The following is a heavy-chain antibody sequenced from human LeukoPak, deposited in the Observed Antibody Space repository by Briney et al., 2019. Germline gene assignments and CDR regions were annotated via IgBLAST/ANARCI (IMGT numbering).Heavy chain of an antibody. V-gene: IGHV3-48*04. Sequence: GGSLRLSCAASGFTFSNYSMNWVRQAPGKGLEWVSYISSSGGTKKYADSVKGRFTISRDNAKDSVFLQMNSVASEDTATYYCSRGYCKTNTCYDAFDIWDQGTMVTVSS. CDR3: SRGYCKTNTCYDAFDI. J-gene: IGHJ3*02. D-gene: IGHD3-9*01. CDR1: GFTFSNYS. CDR2: ISSSGGTK.